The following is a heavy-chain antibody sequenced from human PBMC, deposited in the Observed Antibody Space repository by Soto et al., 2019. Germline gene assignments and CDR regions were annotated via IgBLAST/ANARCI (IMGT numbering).Heavy chain of an antibody. D-gene: IGHD2-15*01. V-gene: IGHV5-51*01. CDR2: IYPGDSDT. CDR3: ARFCSGGSSYSDLSAVDWYFDL. Sequence: PGESLKISCKGSGYSFTSYWIGWVRQMPGKGLEWMGIIYPGDSDTRYSPSFQGQVTISADKSISTAYLQWSSLKASDTAMYYCARFCSGGSSYSDLSAVDWYFDLWGRGTLVTVSS. J-gene: IGHJ2*01. CDR1: GYSFTSYW.